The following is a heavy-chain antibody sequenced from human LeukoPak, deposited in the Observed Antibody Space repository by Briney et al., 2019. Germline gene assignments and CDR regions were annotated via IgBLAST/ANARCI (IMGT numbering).Heavy chain of an antibody. D-gene: IGHD5-12*01. CDR2: ISSSSSYI. J-gene: IGHJ4*02. CDR3: ARGSGYDPHFDY. V-gene: IGHV3-21*01. CDR1: GFTFSSYS. Sequence: PGGSLRLSCAASGFTFSSYSMNWVRQAPGKGLEWVSSISSSSSYIYYADSVKGRFTISRDNAKNSLYLQMNSLRAEDTAVYHCARGSGYDPHFDYWGQGTLVTVSS.